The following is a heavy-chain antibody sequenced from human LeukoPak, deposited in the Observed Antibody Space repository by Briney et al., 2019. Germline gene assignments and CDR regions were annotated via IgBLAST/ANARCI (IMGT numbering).Heavy chain of an antibody. D-gene: IGHD5-12*01. Sequence: SGTLSLTCAVSGGSISSSNWWSWVRQPPGKGLEWIGEINHSGSTNYNPSLKSRVTISVDTSKNQFSLKLSSVTAADTAVYYCARDPPDIVAHDYWGQGTLVTVSS. V-gene: IGHV4-4*02. CDR3: ARDPPDIVAHDY. CDR1: GGSISSSNW. J-gene: IGHJ4*02. CDR2: INHSGST.